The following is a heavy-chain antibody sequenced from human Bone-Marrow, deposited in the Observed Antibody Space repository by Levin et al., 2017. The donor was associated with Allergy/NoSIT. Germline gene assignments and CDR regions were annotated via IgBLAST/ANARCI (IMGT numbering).Heavy chain of an antibody. Sequence: NPSETLSLTCTVSGDSMSPFYWSWVRQPAGKGLEWIGRVHSSGSTNYNPSLKSRVTISIDTSKNQFSLRLASMTVADTAVYFCAQESWARFAPWDQGTLVTVSA. CDR1: GDSMSPFY. CDR3: AQESWARFAP. J-gene: IGHJ5*02. D-gene: IGHD3-10*01. CDR2: VHSSGST. V-gene: IGHV4-4*07.